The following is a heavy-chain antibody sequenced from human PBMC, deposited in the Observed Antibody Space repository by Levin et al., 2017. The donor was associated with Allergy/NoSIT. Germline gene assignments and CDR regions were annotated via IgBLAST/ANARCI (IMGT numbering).Heavy chain of an antibody. CDR1: GYSLTSYW. D-gene: IGHD2-2*01. V-gene: IGHV5-51*01. CDR2: IYPGDSET. CDR3: ARSKGYCSSTNCALFDY. Sequence: GESLKISCQASGYSLTSYWIGWVRQMPGKGLEWMGIIYPGDSETRFSPSFQGQVTFSADKSISTAYLQWSSLKASDTAMYYCARSKGYCSSTNCALFDYWGQGTLVTVSS. J-gene: IGHJ4*02.